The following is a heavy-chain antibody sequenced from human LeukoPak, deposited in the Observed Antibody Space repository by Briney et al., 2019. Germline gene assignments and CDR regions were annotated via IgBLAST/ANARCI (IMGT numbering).Heavy chain of an antibody. V-gene: IGHV3-11*04. CDR1: GFTFSDYY. CDR2: ISSSGSTI. Sequence: TGGSLRLSCAASGFTFSDYYITWIRQAPGKGLEWVSYISSSGSTIYYADSVKGRFTISRDNAKNSMYLQMNRLRVEDTAVYYRARWEIRGTAHQLDYWGQGTLVTVSS. J-gene: IGHJ4*02. D-gene: IGHD1-7*01. CDR3: ARWEIRGTAHQLDY.